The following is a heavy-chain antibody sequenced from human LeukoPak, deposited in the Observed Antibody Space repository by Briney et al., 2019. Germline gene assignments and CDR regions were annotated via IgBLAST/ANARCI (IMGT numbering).Heavy chain of an antibody. Sequence: GGSLRLSCAASGFTFSSYGMNWVRNAPGKGLEWISYISSRSSTIYYADSVKGRLTISRDKANDSLYLQMNSLRDEDTAVYYCARGCSGGSCFGDFDYWGQGTLGTVSS. V-gene: IGHV3-48*02. CDR2: ISSRSSTI. CDR3: ARGCSGGSCFGDFDY. CDR1: GFTFSSYG. J-gene: IGHJ4*02. D-gene: IGHD2-15*01.